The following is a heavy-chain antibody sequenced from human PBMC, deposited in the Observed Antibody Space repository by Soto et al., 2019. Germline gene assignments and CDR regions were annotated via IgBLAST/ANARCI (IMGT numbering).Heavy chain of an antibody. CDR2: IYYSGST. J-gene: IGHJ4*02. D-gene: IGHD3-22*01. Sequence: QVQLQESGPGLVKPSQTLSLTCTVSGGSISSGGYYWSWIRQHPGKGLEWIGYIYYSGSTYYNPSLKGRVTISVDTSKNQFSLKLSSVTAADTAVYYCARYRSRDSSGYYADYWGQGTLVTVSS. CDR1: GGSISSGGYY. CDR3: ARYRSRDSSGYYADY. V-gene: IGHV4-31*03.